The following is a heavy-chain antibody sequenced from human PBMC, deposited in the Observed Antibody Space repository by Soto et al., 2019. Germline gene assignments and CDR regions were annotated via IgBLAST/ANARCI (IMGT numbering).Heavy chain of an antibody. CDR3: AREEAYCGGDCYPSS. CDR1: GFTFSSYG. V-gene: IGHV3-33*01. CDR2: IWYDASNK. Sequence: QVQLVESGGGVVQPGRSLRLSCAASGFTFSSYGMHWVRQAPGKGLEWVAVIWYDASNKYYADSVKGRFTISRDNSKNTLYLQMNSLRAEDTAVYYCAREEAYCGGDCYPSSWGQGTLVTVSS. D-gene: IGHD2-21*02. J-gene: IGHJ5*02.